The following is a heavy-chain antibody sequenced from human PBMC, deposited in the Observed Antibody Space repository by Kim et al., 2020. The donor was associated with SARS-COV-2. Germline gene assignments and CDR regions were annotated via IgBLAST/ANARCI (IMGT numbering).Heavy chain of an antibody. CDR1: GFTVSNKY. V-gene: IGHV3-66*01. J-gene: IGHJ5*02. CDR3: ARGGGNYDYLWGSPINWFDP. CDR2: IYRGGTT. D-gene: IGHD3-16*01. Sequence: GGSLRLSCAASGFTVSNKYMSWVRQAPGKGLDWVSIIYRGGTTYYADSVTGRFTISRDNSENTLYLQMNSLRAEDTAVYYCARGGGNYDYLWGSPINWFDPWGQGTLVTVSS.